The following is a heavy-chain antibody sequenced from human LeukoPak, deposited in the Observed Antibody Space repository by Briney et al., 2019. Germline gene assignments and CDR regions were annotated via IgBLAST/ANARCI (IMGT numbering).Heavy chain of an antibody. CDR1: GFTFSSYW. Sequence: GGSLRLSCAASGFTFSSYWMNWVRQAPGKGLVCVSHIHSDGSGANYADSVKGRFTISRDNAKNTLYLQMDSLRAEDTAVFYCARAAYNSGPDYWGQGTLVTVSS. V-gene: IGHV3-74*01. CDR2: IHSDGSGA. CDR3: ARAAYNSGPDY. J-gene: IGHJ4*02. D-gene: IGHD6-19*01.